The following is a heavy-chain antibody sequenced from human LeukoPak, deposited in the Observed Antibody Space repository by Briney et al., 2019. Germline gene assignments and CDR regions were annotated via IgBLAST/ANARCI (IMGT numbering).Heavy chain of an antibody. V-gene: IGHV3-30*03. CDR3: ATDSAVDF. CDR1: GLTFSIYG. CDR2: ISYDGNNK. D-gene: IGHD3-22*01. J-gene: IGHJ4*02. Sequence: QPGGSLRLSCAASGLTFSIYGMHWVRQAPGKGMEWVSFISYDGNNKYYADSVKGRFTISRDNSKNTLYLQMNSLRAEDTSVYYCATDSAVDFWGQGTLVTVSS.